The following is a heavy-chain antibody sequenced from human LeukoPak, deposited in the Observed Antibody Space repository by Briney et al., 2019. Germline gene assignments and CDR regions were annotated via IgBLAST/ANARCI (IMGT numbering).Heavy chain of an antibody. V-gene: IGHV3-66*02. CDR1: GIDISYHY. J-gene: IGHJ4*02. CDR2: IHTGGTT. CDR3: ARDRNGLRFLEWLSFDY. D-gene: IGHD3-3*01. Sequence: GGSLRLFCVASGIDISYHYVGWVRQAPGKGLEWASVIHTGGTTHYADSVKGRFTISKDNSNNTVYLQMNSLRPEDTAVYYCARDRNGLRFLEWLSFDYWGQGTLVTVSS.